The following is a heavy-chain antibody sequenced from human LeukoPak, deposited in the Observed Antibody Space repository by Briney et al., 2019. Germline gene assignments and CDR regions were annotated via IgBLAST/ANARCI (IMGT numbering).Heavy chain of an antibody. V-gene: IGHV3-48*03. CDR3: ARDGSGWYDY. Sequence: GGCLRLSCAASGFTFSSYEMNWVRQAPGKGLEWVSYISSSGSTRYYADSVKGRFTISRDNAKNSLYLQMNSLRAEDTGVYYCARDGSGWYDYWGQGILVTVSS. CDR2: ISSSGSTR. D-gene: IGHD6-19*01. CDR1: GFTFSSYE. J-gene: IGHJ4*02.